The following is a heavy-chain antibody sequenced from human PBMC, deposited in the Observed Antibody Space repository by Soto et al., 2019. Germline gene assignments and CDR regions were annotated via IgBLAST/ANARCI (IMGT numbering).Heavy chain of an antibody. V-gene: IGHV4-34*01. CDR1: VGSFSGYY. Sequence: KTSETLSLTCSVYVGSFSGYYWSWSRQPPGKGLEWIGEINHSGSTNYNPSLKSRVTISVDTSKNQFSLKLSSVTAADTAVYYCARTSRYNWNYGRSFLFWFDPWGQGTLVTVSS. J-gene: IGHJ5*02. CDR2: INHSGST. CDR3: ARTSRYNWNYGRSFLFWFDP. D-gene: IGHD1-7*01.